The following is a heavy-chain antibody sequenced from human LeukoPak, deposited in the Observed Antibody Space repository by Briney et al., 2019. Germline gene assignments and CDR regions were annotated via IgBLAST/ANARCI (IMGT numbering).Heavy chain of an antibody. Sequence: PGGSLRLSCEASGFTFTTYWIHWVRQGPGKGLVWVSRIKYDGSTSNYADSVKGRFTISRDNAKNTVYLQMNSLRADDTAVYYCARGLSYAVAYGDYWGQGTLVTVSS. J-gene: IGHJ4*02. V-gene: IGHV3-74*01. CDR2: IKYDGSTS. CDR1: GFTFTTYW. D-gene: IGHD6-19*01. CDR3: ARGLSYAVAYGDY.